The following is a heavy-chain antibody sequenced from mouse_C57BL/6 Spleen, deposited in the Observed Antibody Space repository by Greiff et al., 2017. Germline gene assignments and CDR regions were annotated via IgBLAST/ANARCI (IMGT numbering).Heavy chain of an antibody. V-gene: IGHV3-6*01. CDR2: ISYDGSN. CDR3: ARDYDYD. D-gene: IGHD2-4*01. Sequence: EVQRVESGPGLVKPSQSLSLTCSVTGYSITSGYYWNWIRQFPGNKLEWMGYISYDGSNNYNPSLKNRISITRDTSKNQFFLKLNSVTTEDTATYYCARDYDYDWGQGTLVTVSA. J-gene: IGHJ3*01. CDR1: GYSITSGYY.